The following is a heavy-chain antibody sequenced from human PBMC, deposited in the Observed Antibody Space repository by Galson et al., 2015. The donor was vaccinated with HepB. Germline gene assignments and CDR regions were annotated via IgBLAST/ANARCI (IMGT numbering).Heavy chain of an antibody. CDR2: IIPIFGTA. CDR3: ARAPHPYYYDSSGYYYMSAFDI. Sequence: SVKVSCKASGGTFSSYAISWVRQAPGQGLEWMGGIIPIFGTANYAQKFQGRVTITADKSTSTAYMELSSLRSEDTAVYHCARAPHPYYYDSSGYYYMSAFDIWGQGTMVTVSS. D-gene: IGHD3-22*01. CDR1: GGTFSSYA. J-gene: IGHJ3*02. V-gene: IGHV1-69*06.